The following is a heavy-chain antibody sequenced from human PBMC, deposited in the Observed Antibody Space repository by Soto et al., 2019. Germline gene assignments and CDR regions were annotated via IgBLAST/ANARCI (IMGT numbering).Heavy chain of an antibody. CDR2: IYWDDDK. J-gene: IGHJ4*02. Sequence: QITLKESGPTLVKPTQTLTLTCTFSGFSLSTSGVDVGWIRQPPGKALEWLALIYWDDDKRYSPSLKSRITMTNDTAKNKVHLTITNMDPFDKTTYYCAHRRPYSTSPEYFFDYRGQGTLVTVSS. V-gene: IGHV2-5*02. CDR3: AHRRPYSTSPEYFFDY. CDR1: GFSLSTSGVD. D-gene: IGHD6-6*01.